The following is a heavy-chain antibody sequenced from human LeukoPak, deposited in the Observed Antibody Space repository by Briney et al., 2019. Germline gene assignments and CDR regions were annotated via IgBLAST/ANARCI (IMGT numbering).Heavy chain of an antibody. Sequence: GGSLRLSCAASGVTFRSYAMSWVRQAPGKGLEWVSAISGSGSSTYYADSVKGRFTISRDNSKNTPYLQMNNLRADDTAVYYCARRRPYDTSGYYFAYWGQGTLVTGSS. V-gene: IGHV3-23*01. J-gene: IGHJ4*02. CDR1: GVTFRSYA. CDR3: ARRRPYDTSGYYFAY. D-gene: IGHD3-22*01. CDR2: ISGSGSST.